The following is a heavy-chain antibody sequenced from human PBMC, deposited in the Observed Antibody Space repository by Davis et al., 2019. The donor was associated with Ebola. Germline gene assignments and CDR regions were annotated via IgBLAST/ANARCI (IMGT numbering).Heavy chain of an antibody. V-gene: IGHV3-74*01. CDR2: INSDASNT. J-gene: IGHJ4*02. Sequence: PGGSLRLSCAASGFAFRESWMHWVRQAPGRGLVWVSHINSDASNTTYADYVKGRFTISRDNAKNTVSLQMNSLRAEDTAIYYCARDVAYSNYDWGQGTLVTVSS. D-gene: IGHD4-11*01. CDR1: GFAFRESW. CDR3: ARDVAYSNYD.